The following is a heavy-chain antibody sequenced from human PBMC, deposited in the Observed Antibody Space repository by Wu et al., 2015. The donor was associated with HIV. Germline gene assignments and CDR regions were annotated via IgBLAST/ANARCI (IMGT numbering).Heavy chain of an antibody. Sequence: QVQLVQSGAEVKKPGASVKVSCKASGFTFNNKYMHWVRQAPGQGLEWMGWVNPASGGTNYAHKFQGRVTMTWDTSSSTTYLELSSLRSDDTAVYYCARGGWAAAAGADYWGQGTLVSVSS. CDR1: GFTFNNKY. CDR3: ARGGWAAAAGADY. J-gene: IGHJ4*02. D-gene: IGHD6-13*01. CDR2: VNPASGGT. V-gene: IGHV1-2*02.